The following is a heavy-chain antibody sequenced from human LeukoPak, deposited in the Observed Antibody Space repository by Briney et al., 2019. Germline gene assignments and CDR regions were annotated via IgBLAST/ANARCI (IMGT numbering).Heavy chain of an antibody. D-gene: IGHD3-3*01. Sequence: PSETLSLTCAVSGGAISNSNWWSWVRQPPGKGLEWIGEIYHSGRDNYNPSLKSRVTISIDTSNNQFSLKLYSVTAADTAVYYCARGDGGGVVDYWGQGTLVTVSS. J-gene: IGHJ4*02. CDR3: ARGDGGGVVDY. CDR1: GGAISNSNW. V-gene: IGHV4-4*02. CDR2: IYHSGRD.